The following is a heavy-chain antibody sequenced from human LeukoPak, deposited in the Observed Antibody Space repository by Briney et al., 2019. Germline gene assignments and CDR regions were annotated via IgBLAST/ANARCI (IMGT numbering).Heavy chain of an antibody. J-gene: IGHJ3*02. V-gene: IGHV3-13*01. CDR1: GFTFSSYD. CDR2: IGTAGDT. D-gene: IGHD3-3*01. Sequence: GGSLRLSCAASGFTFSSYDMHWVRQATGKGLEWVSAIGTAGDTYYPGSVKGRFTISRENAKNSLSLQMNSLRAGDTAVYYCARVNYDFWSGGAFDIWGQGTMVTVSS. CDR3: ARVNYDFWSGGAFDI.